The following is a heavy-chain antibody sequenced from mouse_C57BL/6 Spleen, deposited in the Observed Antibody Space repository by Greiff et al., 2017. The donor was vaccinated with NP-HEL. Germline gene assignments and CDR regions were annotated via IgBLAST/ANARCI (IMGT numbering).Heavy chain of an antibody. CDR2: INPSSGYT. J-gene: IGHJ4*01. D-gene: IGHD1-1*01. Sequence: QVQLKESGAELARPGASVKMSCKASGYTFTSYTMHWVKQRPGQGLEWIGYINPSSGYTKYNQKFKDKATLTADKSSSTAYMQLSSLTSEDSAVYYCARLITTVVADYAMDYWGQGTSVTVSS. CDR1: GYTFTSYT. V-gene: IGHV1-4*01. CDR3: ARLITTVVADYAMDY.